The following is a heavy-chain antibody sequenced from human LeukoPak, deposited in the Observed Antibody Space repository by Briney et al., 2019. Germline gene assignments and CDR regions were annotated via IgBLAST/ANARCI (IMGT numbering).Heavy chain of an antibody. D-gene: IGHD3-22*01. J-gene: IGHJ6*02. V-gene: IGHV3-11*01. CDR1: GFTFSDYQ. CDR2: ISSSSRIT. CDR3: ARVSYDASGVIGLMYV. Sequence: GGSLRLSCAASGFTFSDYQMSWVRQAPGKGLECVSYISSSSRITYYTDSVRGRFTISRDNAKQSLSLQMDNLRVEDTAVYYCARVSYDASGVIGLMYVWGQGITVTVSS.